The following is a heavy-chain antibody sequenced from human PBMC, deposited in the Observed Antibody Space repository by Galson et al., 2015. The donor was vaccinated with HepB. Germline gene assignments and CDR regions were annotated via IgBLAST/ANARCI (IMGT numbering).Heavy chain of an antibody. D-gene: IGHD3-9*01. Sequence: SVKVSCKASGYTFTSYAMHWVRQAPGQRLEWMGWINAGNGNTKYSQKSQGRVTITRDTSASTAYMELSSLRSEDTAVYYCARGDILTGYKGFFDYWGQGTLVTVSS. V-gene: IGHV1-3*01. CDR1: GYTFTSYA. CDR2: INAGNGNT. J-gene: IGHJ4*02. CDR3: ARGDILTGYKGFFDY.